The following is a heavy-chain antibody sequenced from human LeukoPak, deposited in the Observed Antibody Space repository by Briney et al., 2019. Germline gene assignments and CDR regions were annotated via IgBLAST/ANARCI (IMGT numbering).Heavy chain of an antibody. D-gene: IGHD3-3*01. CDR2: IYFSGST. CDR1: GGSIRRYY. J-gene: IGHJ4*02. CDR3: AMSYDTEFDY. Sequence: SETLSLTYTLSGGSIRRYYWSWIRQPPGKGLEWIGYIYFSGSTSYNPSLKSRVTISVDRSKNQFSLKLSSVAAADTAVYYCAMSYDTEFDYWGQGTLVTVSS. V-gene: IGHV4-59*01.